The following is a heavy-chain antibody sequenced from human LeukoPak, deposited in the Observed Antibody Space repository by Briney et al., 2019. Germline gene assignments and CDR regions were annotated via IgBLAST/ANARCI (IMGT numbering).Heavy chain of an antibody. Sequence: PSETLSLTCTLSGDSLSSFYWRCMPQPPAKGLECLGYIYYSGSANHNPTLKSRVTISVDTSKNQFSLKLSSVTAADTAVYYCARWPNCSSTSCPLDYWGEGSLVTVSS. CDR3: ARWPNCSSTSCPLDY. CDR2: IYYSGSA. V-gene: IGHV4-59*01. D-gene: IGHD2-2*01. J-gene: IGHJ4*02. CDR1: GDSLSSFY.